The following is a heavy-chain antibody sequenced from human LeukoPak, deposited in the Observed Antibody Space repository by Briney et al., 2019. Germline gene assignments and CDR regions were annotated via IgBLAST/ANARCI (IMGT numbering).Heavy chain of an antibody. CDR3: ARDLSYGLTTVPY. J-gene: IGHJ4*02. Sequence: GGSLRLSCAASGFTFSSYGMHWVRQAPGKGLEWVAVIWYDGSNKYYADSVKGRFTISRDNSKNTLYLQMNSLRAEDTAVYYCARDLSYGLTTVPYWGQGTLVTVSS. D-gene: IGHD4-17*01. CDR1: GFTFSSYG. V-gene: IGHV3-33*08. CDR2: IWYDGSNK.